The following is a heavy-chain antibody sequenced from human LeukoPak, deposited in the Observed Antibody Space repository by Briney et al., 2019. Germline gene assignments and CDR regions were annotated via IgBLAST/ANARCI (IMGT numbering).Heavy chain of an antibody. V-gene: IGHV1-2*02. CDR2: INPNSGGT. CDR1: GYTFTGYY. D-gene: IGHD2-8*01. CDR3: AREYCTNGVCFPLDY. J-gene: IGHJ4*02. Sequence: ASVKVSCKASGYTFTGYYMHWVRQAPGQGLEWMGWINPNSGGTNYAQKFQGRVTMTRGTSISTAYMELSRLRSDDTAVYYCAREYCTNGVCFPLDYWGQGTLVTVSS.